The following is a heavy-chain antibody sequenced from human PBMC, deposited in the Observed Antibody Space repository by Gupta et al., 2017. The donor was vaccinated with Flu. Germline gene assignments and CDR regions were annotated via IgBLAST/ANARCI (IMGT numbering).Heavy chain of an antibody. CDR2: IYWNDDK. D-gene: IGHD3-16*01. J-gene: IGHJ4*01. CDR1: GVSLSTSGVG. Sequence: QITLKESGPTLVKPTQTLTLTCTFSGVSLSTSGVGVGWIRQPPGKALEWLALIYWNDDKRYSPSLKSRITIKKYTSKKPVVLTMTELDPGEKATYDCAHGEGDNMTPDYWCQGTMVTVFS. CDR3: AHGEGDNMTPDY. V-gene: IGHV2-5*01.